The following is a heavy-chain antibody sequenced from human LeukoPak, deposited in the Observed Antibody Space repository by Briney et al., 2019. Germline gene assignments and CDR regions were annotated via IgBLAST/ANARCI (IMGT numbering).Heavy chain of an antibody. J-gene: IGHJ4*02. CDR2: ISSSSSYT. CDR3: ARVGYLKDY. V-gene: IGHV3-21*05. Sequence: GGSLRLSCAASGFTFSSYSMSWIRQAPGKGLEWVSYISSSSSYTNYADSVKGRFTISRDNAKNSLYLQMNSLRAEDTAVYYCARVGYLKDYWGQGTLVTVSS. CDR1: GFTFSSYS. D-gene: IGHD5-12*01.